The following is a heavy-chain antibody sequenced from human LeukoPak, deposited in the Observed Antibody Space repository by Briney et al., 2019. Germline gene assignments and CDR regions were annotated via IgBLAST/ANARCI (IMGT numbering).Heavy chain of an antibody. J-gene: IGHJ4*02. CDR2: IYTSGST. D-gene: IGHD3-3*01. V-gene: IGHV4-4*09. Sequence: GSLRLSCAASGFTFGDYAMHWVRQPPGKGLEWIGYIYTSGSTNYNPSLKSRVTISVDTSKNQFSLKLSSVTAADTAVYYCARSYYDFWSGYYSVDAFDIWGQGTLVTVSS. CDR1: GFTFGDYA. CDR3: ARSYYDFWSGYYSVDAFDI.